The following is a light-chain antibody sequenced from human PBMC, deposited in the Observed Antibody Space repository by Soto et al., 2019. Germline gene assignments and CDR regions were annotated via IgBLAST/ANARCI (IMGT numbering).Light chain of an antibody. CDR2: GAS. Sequence: DIQLTQSPSILSASGGDRVTITCRASQSIANRLAWYQQKPGKTPKLLIYGASTLESGGPSRFSGSGSGTEFTLTINSLQTDDFATYYCQQYNRSYTFGQGTKLEIK. CDR1: QSIANR. V-gene: IGKV1-5*01. CDR3: QQYNRSYT. J-gene: IGKJ2*01.